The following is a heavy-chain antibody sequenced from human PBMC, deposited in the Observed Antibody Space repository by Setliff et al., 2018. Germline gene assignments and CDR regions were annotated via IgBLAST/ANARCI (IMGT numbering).Heavy chain of an antibody. Sequence: PSETLSLTCAVSGYSISSGYYWGWIRQPPGKGREWIGSIYHSGSTYYNPSLKSRVTISVDTSKNQFSLKLSSVTAADTAVYYCARSAGYSSSWYNYYYGMDVWGQGTTVTVS. D-gene: IGHD6-13*01. CDR1: GYSISSGYY. V-gene: IGHV4-38-2*01. CDR3: ARSAGYSSSWYNYYYGMDV. J-gene: IGHJ6*02. CDR2: IYHSGST.